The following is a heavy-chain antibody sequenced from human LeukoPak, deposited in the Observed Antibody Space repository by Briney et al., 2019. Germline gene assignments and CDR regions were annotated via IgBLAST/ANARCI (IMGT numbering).Heavy chain of an antibody. CDR2: ISGGGGST. CDR3: IVFGDSNH. J-gene: IGHJ5*02. D-gene: IGHD4-17*01. CDR1: GFTFTSYS. V-gene: IGHV3-23*01. Sequence: GGSLRLSCAASGFTFTSYSMNWVRQAPGKGLEWVSTISGGGGSTYYADSVKGRFTISRDTSKNTLYLQINSLSVEDTAVYYCIVFGDSNHWGQGTLVTVSS.